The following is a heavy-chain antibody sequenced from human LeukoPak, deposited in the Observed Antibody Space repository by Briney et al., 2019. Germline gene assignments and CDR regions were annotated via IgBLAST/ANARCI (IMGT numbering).Heavy chain of an antibody. CDR2: ISYDGSNK. Sequence: PGGSLRLSCAASGFTFSSYGMYWVRQAPGKGLEWVAVISYDGSNKYYADSVKGRFTISRDNSKNTLYLQMNSLRAEDTAVYYCAKEGVSSRWLVAWATFYFDYWGQGTLVTVSS. D-gene: IGHD6-19*01. CDR3: AKEGVSSRWLVAWATFYFDY. V-gene: IGHV3-30*18. CDR1: GFTFSSYG. J-gene: IGHJ4*02.